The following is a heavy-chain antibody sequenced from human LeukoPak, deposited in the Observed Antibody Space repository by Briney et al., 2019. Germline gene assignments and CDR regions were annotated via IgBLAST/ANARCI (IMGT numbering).Heavy chain of an antibody. CDR3: ARDKGAEYYMDV. Sequence: GGSLRLSCAASGFTVSSNYMSWVRQAPGKGLEWVSVIYSGGSTYYADSVKGRFTISRDNSKNTLYLQMNSLRAEDTAVYYCARDKGAEYYMDVWGKGTTVTISS. J-gene: IGHJ6*03. V-gene: IGHV3-66*01. CDR2: IYSGGST. CDR1: GFTVSSNY.